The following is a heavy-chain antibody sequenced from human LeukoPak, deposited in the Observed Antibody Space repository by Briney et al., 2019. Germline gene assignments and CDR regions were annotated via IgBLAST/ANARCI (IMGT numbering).Heavy chain of an antibody. J-gene: IGHJ6*02. CDR3: ARDLRATWDYYGMDV. CDR2: INPSGGST. CDR1: GYTFTSYY. Sequence: ASVKVSCKASGYTFTSYYMHWVRQAPGQGLEWMGIINPSGGSTSYAQKFQGRVTMTRDTSTSTVYMELSSLRSEDTAVYYCARDLRATWDYYGMDVWGQGTTVTVSS. D-gene: IGHD5-12*01. V-gene: IGHV1-46*01.